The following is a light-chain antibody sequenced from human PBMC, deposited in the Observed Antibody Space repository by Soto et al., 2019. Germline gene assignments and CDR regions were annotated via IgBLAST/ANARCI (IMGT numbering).Light chain of an antibody. CDR3: QQSYSSPRT. CDR2: AAS. V-gene: IGKV1-39*01. Sequence: DFEMTQSPSSLSASVGDRVTLTCRASQGISTYLNWYQHKPGKAPKLLIYAASLLHSGVPSRFSGSGSGTDFTLIISSLQPDDFAVYYCQQSYSSPRTFGQGTKLEI. J-gene: IGKJ2*02. CDR1: QGISTY.